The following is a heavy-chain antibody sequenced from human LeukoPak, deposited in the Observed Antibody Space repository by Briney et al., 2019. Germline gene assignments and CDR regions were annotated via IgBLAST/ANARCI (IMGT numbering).Heavy chain of an antibody. Sequence: PGGSLRLSCAASGLSFSSYEMNWVRQAPGKGREWVSYIGSTTNSIYYADSVKGRFTISRDNAKKSLHLQMNSLRAEDTAVYYCARDEYSGLYYYMDVWGKGTTVTVSS. CDR3: ARDEYSGLYYYMDV. J-gene: IGHJ6*03. CDR2: IGSTTNSI. V-gene: IGHV3-48*03. CDR1: GLSFSSYE. D-gene: IGHD5-12*01.